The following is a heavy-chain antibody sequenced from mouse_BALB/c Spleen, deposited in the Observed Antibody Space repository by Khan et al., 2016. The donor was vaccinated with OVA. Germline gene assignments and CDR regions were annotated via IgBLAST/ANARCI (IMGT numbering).Heavy chain of an antibody. CDR2: INTNVGST. V-gene: IGHV5-6-3*01. Sequence: EVELVESGGGLVQPGGSLKLSCAASGFTFSSYGMYWVRQTPDKRLELVATINTNVGSTYYPDSVKGRFTITRDNSNSTLYLQMSSLKSEDTAMYYCARVCISYDGNCAYYFDYWGQGTTLTVS. D-gene: IGHD2-1*01. CDR3: ARVCISYDGNCAYYFDY. J-gene: IGHJ2*01. CDR1: GFTFSSYG.